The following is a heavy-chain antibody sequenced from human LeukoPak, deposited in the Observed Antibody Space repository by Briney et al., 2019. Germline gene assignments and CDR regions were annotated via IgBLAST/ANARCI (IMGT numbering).Heavy chain of an antibody. V-gene: IGHV5-51*01. Sequence: GESLKISCKGSGYTFTNYWIAWVRQMPGKGLEWMGIIYPGDSDIRYSPSFQGQVTISADKSISTAYLQWSSLKASDTAMYYCARQSGSYSVGFDYWGQGTLVTVSS. CDR2: IYPGDSDI. CDR3: ARQSGSYSVGFDY. J-gene: IGHJ4*02. D-gene: IGHD1-26*01. CDR1: GYTFTNYW.